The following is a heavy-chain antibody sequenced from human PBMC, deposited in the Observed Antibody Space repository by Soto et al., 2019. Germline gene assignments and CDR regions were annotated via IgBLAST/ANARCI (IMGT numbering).Heavy chain of an antibody. CDR1: GFTFSSYA. CDR3: AKSGWFGELSLFFDY. V-gene: IGHV3-23*01. CDR2: ISGSGGST. D-gene: IGHD3-10*01. Sequence: GGSLRLSCAASGFTFSSYAMSWVRQAPGKGLEWVSTISGSGGSTYYANSVKGRFTISRDNSKNTLYLQMNSLRAEDTAVYYCAKSGWFGELSLFFDYWGQGTLVTVSS. J-gene: IGHJ4*02.